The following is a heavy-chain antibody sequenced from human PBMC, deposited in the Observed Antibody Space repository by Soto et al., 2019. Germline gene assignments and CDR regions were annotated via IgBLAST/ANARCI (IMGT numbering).Heavy chain of an antibody. J-gene: IGHJ6*02. CDR2: IIAFSDIV. Sequence: QLVQSGAEVKKPGSSVKVSCKASGGTFGIYAITWVRQAPGQGLEWMGGIIAFSDIVNYTQKLQGRVTITADESTSTAYLDLSSLRSDDTAVYYCARSLYSSSWYHSGNSYYYYGMDVWGQGTTVTVSS. V-gene: IGHV1-69*12. CDR1: GGTFGIYA. CDR3: ARSLYSSSWYHSGNSYYYYGMDV. D-gene: IGHD6-13*01.